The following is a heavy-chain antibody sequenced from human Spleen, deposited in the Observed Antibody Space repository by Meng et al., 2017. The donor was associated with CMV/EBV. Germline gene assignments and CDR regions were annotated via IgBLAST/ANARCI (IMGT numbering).Heavy chain of an antibody. CDR2: VDYDGST. D-gene: IGHD3-16*01. Sequence: GDSISTYYWTWLRQPPGKGLEWIGNVDYDGSTNYHPSLKSRVSITMHTSKNQFSLRLSSVTAADTAVYYCARGGREISHYYYGMDVWGQGTMVTVSS. CDR3: ARGGREISHYYYGMDV. V-gene: IGHV4-59*01. J-gene: IGHJ6*02. CDR1: GDSISTYY.